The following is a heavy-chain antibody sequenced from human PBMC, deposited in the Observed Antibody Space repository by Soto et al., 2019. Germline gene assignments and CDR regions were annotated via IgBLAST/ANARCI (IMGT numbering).Heavy chain of an antibody. V-gene: IGHV4-59*06. CDR1: GGSISSYY. Sequence: TSETLSLTCTVSGGSISSYYWSGIRQHPGKGLEWIGYIYYSGSTYYNPSLKSRVTISVDTSKNQFSLKLSSVTAADTAVYYCARELRFGEDYYGMDVWGQGTTVTVSS. CDR2: IYYSGST. CDR3: ARELRFGEDYYGMDV. J-gene: IGHJ6*02. D-gene: IGHD3-10*01.